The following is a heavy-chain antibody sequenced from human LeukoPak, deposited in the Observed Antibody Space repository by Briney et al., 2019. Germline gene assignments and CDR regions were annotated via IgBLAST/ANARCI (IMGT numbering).Heavy chain of an antibody. CDR2: IRYDGSNK. J-gene: IGHJ6*03. CDR1: GFTFSSYG. V-gene: IGHV3-30*02. CDR3: QGYYYYYMDV. Sequence: GGSLRLSCAASGFTFSSYGMHWVRQAPGKGLEWVAFIRYDGSNKYYADSAKGRFTISRDNSENTLYLQMNSLRAEDTAVYYCQGYYYYYMDVWGKGTTVTVSS.